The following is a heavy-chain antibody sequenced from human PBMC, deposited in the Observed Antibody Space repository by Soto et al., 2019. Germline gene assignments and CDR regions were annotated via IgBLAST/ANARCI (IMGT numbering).Heavy chain of an antibody. CDR3: AGGGDWQFDY. Sequence: QVQLQESGPGLVTPSGTLSLTCAVSGDSISSDKWWIWVRQPPGKGLEWSGEIHHSGRTNYNPSLKSPVAILVEKSTNQVSLELSSMTAADTVVAYCAGGGDWQFDYWGQGTLVTVSS. CDR1: GDSISSDKW. J-gene: IGHJ4*02. V-gene: IGHV4-4*02. D-gene: IGHD2-21*02. CDR2: IHHSGRT.